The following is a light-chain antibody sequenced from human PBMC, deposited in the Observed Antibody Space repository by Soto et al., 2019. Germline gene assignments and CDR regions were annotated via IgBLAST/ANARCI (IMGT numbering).Light chain of an antibody. CDR1: QDIRNY. CDR3: QKCNSSPLT. V-gene: IGKV1-27*01. Sequence: IQMTQSPSSLSASVGDRVTITCRASQDIRNYLAWYQQKPGKVPKLLIYAASTLQSGVPSRFSGSGSGTDFTLTISSLQPEDVATYYCQKCNSSPLTFGGGTKVEIK. CDR2: AAS. J-gene: IGKJ4*01.